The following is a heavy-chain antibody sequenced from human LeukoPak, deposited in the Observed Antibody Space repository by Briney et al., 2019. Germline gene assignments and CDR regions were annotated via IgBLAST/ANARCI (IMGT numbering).Heavy chain of an antibody. Sequence: PGGSLRLSCAASGLTFSSYSMTWVRQAPGKGLEWVSVISGGGGTTYYADSVKGRFTISRDNSKNTLYLQMNSLRAEDTAVYYCARAALVRGVDYFDNWGQGTLVTVSS. CDR1: GLTFSSYS. CDR3: ARAALVRGVDYFDN. V-gene: IGHV3-23*01. CDR2: ISGGGGTT. J-gene: IGHJ4*02. D-gene: IGHD3-10*01.